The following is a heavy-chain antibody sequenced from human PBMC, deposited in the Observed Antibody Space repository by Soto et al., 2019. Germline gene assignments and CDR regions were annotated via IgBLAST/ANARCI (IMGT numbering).Heavy chain of an antibody. V-gene: IGHV3-23*01. CDR1: GFTFSTYS. J-gene: IGHJ4*02. Sequence: EAQLLESGGGLVQPGGSLRLSCAASGFTFSTYSMAWVRQAPGKGLAWVSGLSGGGANTFYADSVKGRFTISVDNSKNTVYLQMNSLRVEDTAVYYCARWDGYGDEWGQGTLVTVSS. CDR2: LSGGGANT. D-gene: IGHD5-12*01. CDR3: ARWDGYGDE.